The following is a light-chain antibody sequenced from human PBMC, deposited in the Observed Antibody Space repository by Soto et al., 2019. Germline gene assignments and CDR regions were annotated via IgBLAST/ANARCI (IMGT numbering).Light chain of an antibody. CDR3: QQYTNTNNPWM. J-gene: IGKJ1*01. V-gene: IGKV1-5*01. Sequence: DIQVPQSPPTLSASVGDRVTITCRASQTISTWMAWYQQKPGKAPKLLVYDASTLQSGVASRFSGSGSGTEFTLIISGLQPDDSATYYCQQYTNTNNPWMLGQGTKVDI. CDR2: DAS. CDR1: QTISTW.